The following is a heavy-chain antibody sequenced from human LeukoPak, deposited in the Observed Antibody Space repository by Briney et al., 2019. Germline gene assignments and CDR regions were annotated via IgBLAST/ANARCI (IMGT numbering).Heavy chain of an antibody. V-gene: IGHV5-51*01. J-gene: IGHJ3*02. CDR1: GYRLPNYR. D-gene: IGHD1-26*01. CDR2: IYPGESDP. CDR3: SRRRGRCSGDAFDM. Sequence: GESLKISRKGFGYRLPNYRIAWVRQIPGKGLEWMGFIYPGESDPKYSPSFQGQVTISADKSISPAYLESSPLKTSDPAMYYCSRRRGRCSGDAFDMGRQGTMVTVSS.